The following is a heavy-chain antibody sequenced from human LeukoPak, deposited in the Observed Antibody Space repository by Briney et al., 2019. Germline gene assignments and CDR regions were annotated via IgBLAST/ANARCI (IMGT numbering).Heavy chain of an antibody. CDR1: GGSIRNYY. CDR2: INYSGRT. D-gene: IGHD3-16*01. Sequence: SETLSLTCTVSGGSIRNYYWSWIRQPPGKGLEWLGYINYSGRTNYNPSLKSRVTISVDTSMTQSSLRLSSVTATDTAIYYCARHVFSYGEPFDYWGQGVLITVSS. J-gene: IGHJ4*02. V-gene: IGHV4-59*08. CDR3: ARHVFSYGEPFDY.